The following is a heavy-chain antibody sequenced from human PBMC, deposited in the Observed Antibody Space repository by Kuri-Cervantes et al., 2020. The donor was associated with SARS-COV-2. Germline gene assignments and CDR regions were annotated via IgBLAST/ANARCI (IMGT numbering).Heavy chain of an antibody. D-gene: IGHD3-22*01. V-gene: IGHV3-33*01. CDR3: ARVYYYDSSGYPTDDYYYGMDV. CDR2: IWYDGSNK. Sequence: GGSLRLSCAASGFTFSSYGMHWVRQAPGKGLEWVAVIWYDGSNKYYADSVRGRFTISRDNSKNTLYLQMNSLRAEDTAVYYCARVYYYDSSGYPTDDYYYGMDVWGQGTTVTVSS. CDR1: GFTFSSYG. J-gene: IGHJ6*02.